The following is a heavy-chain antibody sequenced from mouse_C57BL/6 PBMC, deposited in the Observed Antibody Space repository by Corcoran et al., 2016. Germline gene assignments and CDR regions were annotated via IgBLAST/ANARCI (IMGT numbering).Heavy chain of an antibody. V-gene: IGHV1-19*01. CDR2: INPYNGGT. CDR3: AREGDDYWYFDV. Sequence: EVQLQQSGPVLVKPGASVKMSCKASGYTFTDYYMNWVKQSHGKSLEWIGVINPYNGGTSYNQKFKGKATLTVDKSSSTAYMERNSLTSEDSAVYYCAREGDDYWYFDVWGTWTTVTVSS. CDR1: GYTFTDYY. J-gene: IGHJ1*03. D-gene: IGHD2-13*01.